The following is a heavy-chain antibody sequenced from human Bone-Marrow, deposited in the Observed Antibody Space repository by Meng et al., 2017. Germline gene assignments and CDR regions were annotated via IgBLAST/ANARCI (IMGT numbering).Heavy chain of an antibody. V-gene: IGHV1-69*06. D-gene: IGHD3-22*01. CDR3: ARVGYYYDSSGYYY. J-gene: IGHJ4*02. CDR2: IIPIFGTA. Sequence: SVKVSCKASGGTFSSYAISWVRQAPGQGLEWMGGIIPIFGTANYAQKFQGRVTITADKSTSTAYMELSSLRSEDTAVYYCARVGYYYDSSGYYYWGQGTWVTGSS. CDR1: GGTFSSYA.